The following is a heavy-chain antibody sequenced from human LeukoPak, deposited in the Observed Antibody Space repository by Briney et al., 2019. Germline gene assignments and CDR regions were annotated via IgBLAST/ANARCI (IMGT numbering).Heavy chain of an antibody. CDR1: GFTFSSYG. Sequence: GRSLRLSCAASGFTFSSYGMHWVRQAPGKGLEWVAVISYDGSNKYYADSVKGRFTISRDNSKNTLCLQMNSLRAEDTAVYYCAKDGDGWDYYDSSGYYYPDYWGQGTLVTVSS. D-gene: IGHD3-22*01. J-gene: IGHJ4*02. V-gene: IGHV3-30*18. CDR3: AKDGDGWDYYDSSGYYYPDY. CDR2: ISYDGSNK.